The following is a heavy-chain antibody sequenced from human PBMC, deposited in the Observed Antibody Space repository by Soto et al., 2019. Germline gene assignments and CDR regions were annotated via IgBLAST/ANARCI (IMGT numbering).Heavy chain of an antibody. J-gene: IGHJ6*02. CDR1: GGTFSSYA. CDR2: IIPIFGTA. D-gene: IGHD3-3*01. CDR3: AREGVLGWLSLGYGRDV. Sequence: QVQLVQSGAEVKKPGSSVKVSCKASGGTFSSYAISWVRQAPGQGLEWMGGIIPIFGTANYAQKFQGRVTITAAESTSTAYMELSSLRSEDTAVYYWAREGVLGWLSLGYGRDVWGQGTTVTVSS. V-gene: IGHV1-69*12.